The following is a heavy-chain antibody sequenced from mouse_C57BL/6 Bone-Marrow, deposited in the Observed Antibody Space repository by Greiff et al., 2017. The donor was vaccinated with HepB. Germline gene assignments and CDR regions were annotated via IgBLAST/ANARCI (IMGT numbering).Heavy chain of an antibody. CDR2: IDPETGGT. V-gene: IGHV1-15*01. D-gene: IGHD1-1*01. CDR3: TRPHPLREYFDY. Sequence: QVQLQQSGAELVRPGASVTLSCKASGYTFTDYEMHWVKQTPVHGLEWIGAIDPETGGTAYNQKFKGKAILTADKSSSTAYMELRSLTSEDSAVYYCTRPHPLREYFDYWGQGTTLTVSS. CDR1: GYTFTDYE. J-gene: IGHJ2*01.